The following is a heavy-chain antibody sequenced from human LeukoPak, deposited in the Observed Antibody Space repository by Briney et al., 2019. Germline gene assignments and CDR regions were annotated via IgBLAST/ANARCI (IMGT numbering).Heavy chain of an antibody. J-gene: IGHJ6*02. V-gene: IGHV1-69*02. CDR1: GGTFSSYT. CDR3: AAGQAKGDFWSGYRVDDYYYGMDV. CDR2: IIPIFGIA. D-gene: IGHD3-3*01. Sequence: ASVKVSCKASGGTFSSYTISWVRQAPGQGLEWMGRIIPIFGIANYAQKFQGRVTITADKSTCTAYMELSSLRSEDTAVYYCAAGQAKGDFWSGYRVDDYYYGMDVWGQGTTVTVSS.